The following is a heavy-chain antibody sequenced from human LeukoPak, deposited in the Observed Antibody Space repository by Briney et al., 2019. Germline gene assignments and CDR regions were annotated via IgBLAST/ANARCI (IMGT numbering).Heavy chain of an antibody. CDR3: ARADGGSSWLGY. CDR1: GGTFNNYA. CDR2: IIPILGIA. J-gene: IGHJ4*02. D-gene: IGHD6-13*01. V-gene: IGHV1-69*04. Sequence: ASVKVSCKASGGTFNNYAINWVRQAPGQGLEWMGRIIPILGIANYAQKFQDRVTITADKSTSTAYMELSSLRSDDTAVCYCARADGGSSWLGYWGQGTLVTVSS.